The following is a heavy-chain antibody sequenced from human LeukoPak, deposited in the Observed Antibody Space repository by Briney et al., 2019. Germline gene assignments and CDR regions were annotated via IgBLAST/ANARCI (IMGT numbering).Heavy chain of an antibody. CDR2: ISHDGTNK. V-gene: IGHV3-30*03. Sequence: PGGSLRLSCAASGSTFLTYVMHWVRQAPGKGLECVAVISHDGTNKHYADSVKGRFTISRDTAKNMLYLQMNSLRADDTAVYYCARGTLKTTVATYGFDIWGQGTMVTVSS. J-gene: IGHJ3*02. CDR1: GSTFLTYV. CDR3: ARGTLKTTVATYGFDI. D-gene: IGHD4-17*01.